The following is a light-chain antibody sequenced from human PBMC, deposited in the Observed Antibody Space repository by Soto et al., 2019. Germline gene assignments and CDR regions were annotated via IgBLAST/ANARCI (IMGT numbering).Light chain of an antibody. CDR3: QQSGDWPQIT. CDR1: QSVSTF. V-gene: IGKV3-11*01. Sequence: ELLFTPSXATLSLSPGERSLLSVRASQSVSTFLAWFQQTPGQPPRLLLYNASNRTTGIPPRFSGSGSGTDFTLTISRLQPEDFAVYYCQQSGDWPQITVGHGTRLEIK. J-gene: IGKJ5*01. CDR2: NAS.